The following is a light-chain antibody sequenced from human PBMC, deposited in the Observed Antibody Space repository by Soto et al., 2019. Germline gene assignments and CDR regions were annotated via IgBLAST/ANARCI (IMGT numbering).Light chain of an antibody. V-gene: IGKV1-16*02. J-gene: IGKJ4*01. CDR2: GAS. Sequence: DIQMTQSPSSLSASVGDRVTITCRASQGISSYLAWFQQKPGKAPKSLIYGASTLQSGVPSKFSGSASGTDFTLTISSLQPEDSAIYYCQQYKSWPPLTFGGGTKVE. CDR3: QQYKSWPPLT. CDR1: QGISSY.